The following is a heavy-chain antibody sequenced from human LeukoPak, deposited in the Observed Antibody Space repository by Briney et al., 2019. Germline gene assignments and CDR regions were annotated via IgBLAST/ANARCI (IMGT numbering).Heavy chain of an antibody. J-gene: IGHJ4*02. CDR1: GFTLSSYW. CDR3: ARDGLSTKPFDY. Sequence: GGSLRLSCAASGFTLSSYWMHWVRHAPGKGLVWVSHIKSDGSATSYADSVKGRFTISRDITKNTLYLQMSSLRAEDTAVYFCARDGLSTKPFDYWGQGTLVTVSS. CDR2: IKSDGSAT. V-gene: IGHV3-74*01. D-gene: IGHD5/OR15-5a*01.